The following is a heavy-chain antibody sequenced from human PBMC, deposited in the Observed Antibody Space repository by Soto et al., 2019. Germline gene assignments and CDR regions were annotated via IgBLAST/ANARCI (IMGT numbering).Heavy chain of an antibody. D-gene: IGHD2-2*01. J-gene: IGHJ6*02. V-gene: IGHV1-69*01. CDR2: IVPAFKTA. CDR3: ARTKDSSARVYEFYGLDV. CDR1: GGIFSSYP. Sequence: QVQLVQSGAEVKKPGSSVKVSCKATGGIFSSYPITWVRQAPGQGLEWMGGIVPAFKTANYAQKYQGRITIIADESTNTAYMELSSLRSEDTAVYFCARTKDSSARVYEFYGLDVWGQGTTVTVSS.